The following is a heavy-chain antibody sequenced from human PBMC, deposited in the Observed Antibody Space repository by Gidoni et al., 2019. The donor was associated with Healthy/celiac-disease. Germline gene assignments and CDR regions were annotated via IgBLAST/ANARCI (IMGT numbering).Heavy chain of an antibody. D-gene: IGHD2-15*01. J-gene: IGHJ4*02. CDR1: GFTFGDYA. CDR2: IRSKAYGGTT. Sequence: EVQLVESGGGLVQPGRSLRLSCTASGFTFGDYAMSWFRQAPGKGLEWVGFIRSKAYGGTTEYAASVKGRFTISRDDSKSIAYLQMNSLKTEDTAVYYCTKEICSGGSCPSHYWGQGTLVTVSS. CDR3: TKEICSGGSCPSHY. V-gene: IGHV3-49*03.